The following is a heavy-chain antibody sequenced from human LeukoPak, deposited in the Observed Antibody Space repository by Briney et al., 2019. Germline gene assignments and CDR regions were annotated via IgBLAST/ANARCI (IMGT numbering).Heavy chain of an antibody. CDR2: ISYDGSNK. Sequence: GGSLRLSCAASGFTFSSYGMHWVRQAPGKGLEWVAVISYDGSNKYYADSVKGRFTISRDNSKNTLYLQMNSLRAEDTAVYYCAKDLRDYYGSGSYWSSYYYYGMDVWGQGTTVTVSS. CDR3: AKDLRDYYGSGSYWSSYYYYGMDV. D-gene: IGHD3-10*01. J-gene: IGHJ6*02. V-gene: IGHV3-30*18. CDR1: GFTFSSYG.